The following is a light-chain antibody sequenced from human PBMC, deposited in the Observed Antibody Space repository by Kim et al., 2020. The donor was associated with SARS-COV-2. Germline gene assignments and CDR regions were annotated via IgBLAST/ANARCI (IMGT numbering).Light chain of an antibody. Sequence: GKAGRITWGGNSIGSKSVHWYQQEPGQAPVLVISYDSDRPSGIPERFSGSNSGNTATLTISRVEAGDEADYYCQVWDSSSDHRVVFGGGTQLTVL. J-gene: IGLJ2*01. CDR2: YDS. CDR3: QVWDSSSDHRVV. CDR1: SIGSKS. V-gene: IGLV3-21*04.